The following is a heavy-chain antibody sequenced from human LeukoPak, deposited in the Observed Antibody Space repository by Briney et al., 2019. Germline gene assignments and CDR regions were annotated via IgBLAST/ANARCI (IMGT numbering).Heavy chain of an antibody. V-gene: IGHV4-39*01. CDR3: ARHAEYNSGWHFYLDH. CDR2: VHNVGST. Sequence: SETLSLTCTVSGVSTTNGIYYWACIRQPPGKGLEWIGSVHNVGSTYYNLSLRSRVTMSIDTSKNRFSLRLNSVTAADTAVYYCARHAEYNSGWHFYLDHWGQGILVAVSS. D-gene: IGHD6-19*01. J-gene: IGHJ4*02. CDR1: GVSTTNGIYY.